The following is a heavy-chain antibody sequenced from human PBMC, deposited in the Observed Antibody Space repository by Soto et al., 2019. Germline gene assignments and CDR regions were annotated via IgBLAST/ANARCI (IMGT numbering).Heavy chain of an antibody. CDR2: ISRSGTTI. D-gene: IGHD3-3*01. CDR1: GFTFSDYS. CDR3: ARDTILDY. Sequence: VGSLRLSCAAFGFTFSDYSMKWVRQAPGKGLEWLSYISRSGTTIYYADSVKGRFTISRDNAKNSLYLQMNSLRDEDTAVYYCARDTILDYWGQGTLVTVSS. J-gene: IGHJ4*02. V-gene: IGHV3-48*02.